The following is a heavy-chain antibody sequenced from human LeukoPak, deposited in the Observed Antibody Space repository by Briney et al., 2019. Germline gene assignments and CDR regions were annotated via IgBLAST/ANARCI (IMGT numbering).Heavy chain of an antibody. J-gene: IGHJ4*02. CDR2: INHSGST. CDR3: ARGGRIQLWPGYDY. CDR1: GGSFSGYC. Sequence: NPSEALSLTCAVYGGSFSGYCWSWIRQPPGKGLEWIGEINHSGSTNYNPSLKSRVTISVDTSKNQFSLKLSSVTAADTAVYYCARGGRIQLWPGYDYWGQGTLVTVSS. D-gene: IGHD5-18*01. V-gene: IGHV4-34*01.